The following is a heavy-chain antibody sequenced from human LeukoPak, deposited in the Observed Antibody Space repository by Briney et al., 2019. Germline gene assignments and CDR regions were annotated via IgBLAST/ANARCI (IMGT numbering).Heavy chain of an antibody. V-gene: IGHV1-69*13. CDR3: ARDITMVRGAPFDY. CDR2: IIPIFGTA. Sequence: ASVKVSCKASGGTFSSYAISWVRQAPGQGLEWMGGIIPIFGTANYAQKFQGRVTITADESTSTAYMELRSLRSDDTAVYYCARDITMVRGAPFDYWGQGTPVTVSS. D-gene: IGHD3-10*01. CDR1: GGTFSSYA. J-gene: IGHJ4*02.